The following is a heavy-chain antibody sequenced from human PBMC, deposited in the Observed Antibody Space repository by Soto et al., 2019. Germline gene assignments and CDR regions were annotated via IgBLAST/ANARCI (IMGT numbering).Heavy chain of an antibody. Sequence: QVQLVQSGAEVKKPGSSVKVSCTASGGTFSSYAISWVRQAPGQGLEWMGGIIPIFGTANYAQKFQGRVTITADESTSTAYMELSSLRSEDTAVYYCARASISIAAVGFPRYYGMDVWGQGTTVTVSS. CDR3: ARASISIAAVGFPRYYGMDV. V-gene: IGHV1-69*01. J-gene: IGHJ6*02. CDR1: GGTFSSYA. CDR2: IIPIFGTA. D-gene: IGHD6-13*01.